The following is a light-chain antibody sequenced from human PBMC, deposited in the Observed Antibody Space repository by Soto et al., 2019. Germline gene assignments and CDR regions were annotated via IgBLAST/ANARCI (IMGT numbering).Light chain of an antibody. J-gene: IGKJ1*01. CDR1: QSISGY. Sequence: DIQMTQSPSSLSGSAGDSVTITCRASQSISGYLNWYQQKPGKAPKVLMYGTSILQTGVSSRFSGSGSGTDFTLTINSLQPEDFATYYCQQSYSTPWTFGQGTKVEIK. CDR3: QQSYSTPWT. V-gene: IGKV1-39*01. CDR2: GTS.